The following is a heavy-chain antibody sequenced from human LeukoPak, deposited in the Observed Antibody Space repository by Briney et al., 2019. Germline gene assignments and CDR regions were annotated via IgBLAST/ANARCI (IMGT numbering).Heavy chain of an antibody. D-gene: IGHD6-13*01. CDR3: ARVAAAGFYYYYYGMDV. J-gene: IGHJ6*02. CDR2: ISYDGSNK. CDR1: GFTFSSYA. Sequence: GGSLRLSCAASGFTFSSYAMHWVRQAPGKRLEWVAVISYDGSNKYYADSVKGRFTISRDNSKNTLYLQMNSLRAEDTAVYYCARVAAAGFYYYYYGMDVWGQGTTVTVSS. V-gene: IGHV3-30*04.